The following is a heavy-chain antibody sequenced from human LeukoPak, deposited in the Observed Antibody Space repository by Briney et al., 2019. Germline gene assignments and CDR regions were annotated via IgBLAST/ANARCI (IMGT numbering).Heavy chain of an antibody. CDR1: GFTFSSYW. CDR3: ARGGGLDV. Sequence: GGSLRLSCAGSGFTFSSYWIHWVRQAPGKGLVWLSRIKKDGTSTSYADSVQGRFTISRDNAKNSLYLQMSNLRAEDTAVYFCARGGGLDVWGQGATVTVSS. V-gene: IGHV3-74*01. CDR2: IKKDGTST. J-gene: IGHJ6*02. D-gene: IGHD3-16*01.